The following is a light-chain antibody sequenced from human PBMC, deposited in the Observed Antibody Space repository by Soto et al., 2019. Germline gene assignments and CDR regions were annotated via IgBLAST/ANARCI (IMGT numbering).Light chain of an antibody. J-gene: IGLJ1*01. V-gene: IGLV1-44*01. CDR1: SSNIGSNT. CDR2: SNN. CDR3: AAWDDSLNGYYV. Sequence: QSVLTQPPSASGTPGQRVTIPCSGSSSNIGSNTVNWYQQLSGTAPKLLIYSNNQRPSGVPDRFSCSKSGTSASLAISELQSEDEADYYCAAWDDSLNGYYVFGTGTKVTVL.